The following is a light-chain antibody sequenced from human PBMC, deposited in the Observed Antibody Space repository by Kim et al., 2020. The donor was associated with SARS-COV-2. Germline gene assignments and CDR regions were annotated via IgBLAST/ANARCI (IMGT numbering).Light chain of an antibody. CDR2: KVS. CDR3: MQGTHWPFT. V-gene: IGKV2-30*01. CDR1: QGLVYSDGNIY. J-gene: IGKJ3*01. Sequence: PASISGRSSQGLVYSDGNIYLNWFHQRPGQSPRRLIYKVSNRDSGVPDRFSGSGSGTDFTLQISRVEAEDVGVYYCMQGTHWPFTFGPGTKVDIK.